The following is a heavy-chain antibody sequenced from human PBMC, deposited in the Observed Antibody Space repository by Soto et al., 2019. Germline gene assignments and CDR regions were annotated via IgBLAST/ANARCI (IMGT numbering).Heavy chain of an antibody. CDR3: ARRWGGTFDY. D-gene: IGHD2-21*01. CDR2: IYYSGST. CDR1: GGSISSYY. V-gene: IGHV4-59*01. Sequence: QVQLQESGPGLVKPSETLSLTCTVSGGSISSYYWSWIRQPPGKGLEWIGYIYYSGSTNYNPSLXSXGXIXXDTSKNQFSLTLSSVTAADTAVYYCARRWGGTFDYWGQGTLVTVSS. J-gene: IGHJ4*02.